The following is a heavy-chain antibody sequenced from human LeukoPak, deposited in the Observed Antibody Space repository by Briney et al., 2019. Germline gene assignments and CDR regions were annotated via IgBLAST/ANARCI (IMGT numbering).Heavy chain of an antibody. CDR1: GFTFSGFW. J-gene: IGHJ4*02. Sequence: GGSLRLSCAVSGFTFSGFWMSWSRQAPGKGLEWVARINSDGSEGYYADVVKGRFTISRDNAKNSLYLQINSLRAEDTAVYYCARVGSSSAPDYWGQGTLVTVSS. CDR3: ARVGSSSAPDY. CDR2: INSDGSEG. D-gene: IGHD6-6*01. V-gene: IGHV3-7*03.